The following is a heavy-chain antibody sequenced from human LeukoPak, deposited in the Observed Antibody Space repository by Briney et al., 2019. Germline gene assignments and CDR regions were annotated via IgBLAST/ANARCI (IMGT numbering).Heavy chain of an antibody. CDR2: INHSGST. CDR1: GGSFSGYY. D-gene: IGHD5-24*01. J-gene: IGHJ4*02. Sequence: SETLSLTCAVYGGSFSGYYWSWIRQPPGKGLEWIGEINHSGSTNYNPSLKSRVTISVDTSKNQFSLKLSSVTAADTAVYYCASARRDGYPLDYWGQGTLVTVSS. V-gene: IGHV4-34*01. CDR3: ASARRDGYPLDY.